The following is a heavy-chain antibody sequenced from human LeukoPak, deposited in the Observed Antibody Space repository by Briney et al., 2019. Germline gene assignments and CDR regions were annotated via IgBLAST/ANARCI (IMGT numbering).Heavy chain of an antibody. D-gene: IGHD5-12*01. CDR3: ARSPNSGYELILYFDY. CDR1: GGTFSSYA. CDR2: IIPILGIA. Sequence: SVKVSCKASGGTFSSYAISWVRQAPGQGLEWRGRIIPILGIANYAQEFQGRVTITADKSTSTAYMELSSLRSEDTAVYYCARSPNSGYELILYFDYWGQGTLVTVSS. J-gene: IGHJ4*02. V-gene: IGHV1-69*04.